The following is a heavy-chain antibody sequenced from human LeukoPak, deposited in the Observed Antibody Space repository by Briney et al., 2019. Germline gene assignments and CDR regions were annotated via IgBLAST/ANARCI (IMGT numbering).Heavy chain of an antibody. V-gene: IGHV3-21*03. J-gene: IGHJ3*02. Sequence: PGGSLTLSCAASGFTFSSYSMNWVRQAPGKGLEWVSSISSSSSYIYYADSVKGRFTISRDNAKNSLYLQMNSLRAEDTAVYYCARAGVGATIGIWGQGTMVTVSS. D-gene: IGHD1-26*01. CDR3: ARAGVGATIGI. CDR1: GFTFSSYS. CDR2: ISSSSSYI.